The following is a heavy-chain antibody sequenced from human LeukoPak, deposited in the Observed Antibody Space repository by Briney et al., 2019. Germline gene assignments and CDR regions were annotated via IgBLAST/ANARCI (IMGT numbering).Heavy chain of an antibody. CDR1: GFTFSSYA. V-gene: IGHV3-23*01. CDR2: ISISGGNT. J-gene: IGHJ4*02. CDR3: AKGGVNFDY. D-gene: IGHD3-10*01. Sequence: GGSLRLSCAASGFTFSSYAMSWVRQAPGKGLEWVSTISISGGNTYCADSVKGRFTISRDNSNNTLYLQMNSLRAEDTAVYYCAKGGVNFDYWGQGTLVTVSS.